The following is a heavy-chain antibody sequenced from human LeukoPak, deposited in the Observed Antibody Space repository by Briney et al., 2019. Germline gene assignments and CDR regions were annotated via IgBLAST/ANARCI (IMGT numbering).Heavy chain of an antibody. J-gene: IGHJ3*02. D-gene: IGHD6-19*01. CDR2: ISSSSGTI. V-gene: IGHV3-48*04. Sequence: GGSLRLSCAASGFTFNSFSMNWLRQVPGKGLEWVAYISSSSGTIYYADSVKGRFTISRDNAKNPLYLQMNSLRAEDTAVYYCARDRGSGWYRRYVDAFDIWGQGTMVTVSS. CDR3: ARDRGSGWYRRYVDAFDI. CDR1: GFTFNSFS.